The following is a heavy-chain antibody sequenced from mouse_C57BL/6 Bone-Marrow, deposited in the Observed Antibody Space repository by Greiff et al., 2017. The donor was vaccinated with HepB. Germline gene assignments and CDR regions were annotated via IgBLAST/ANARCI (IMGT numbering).Heavy chain of an antibody. CDR1: GFSLTSYG. J-gene: IGHJ3*01. CDR2: IWSDGST. CDR3: AREGLRRGAWFAD. Sequence: VKLVESGPGLVAPSQSLSITCTVSGFSLTSYGVHWVRQPPGKGLEWLVVIWSDGSTTYNSALKSRLSISKDNSKSQVFVKMNSLQTDDTAMYYCAREGLRRGAWFADWGQGTLVTVSA. D-gene: IGHD2-4*01. V-gene: IGHV2-6*03.